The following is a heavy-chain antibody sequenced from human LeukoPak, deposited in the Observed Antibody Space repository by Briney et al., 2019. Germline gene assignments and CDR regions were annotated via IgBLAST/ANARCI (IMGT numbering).Heavy chain of an antibody. CDR3: ARDSPHTRWINWFDP. Sequence: SGGSLRLSCAASGFTFSSYSMNWVRQAPGKGLEWVSYISSSSSTIYYADSVKGRFTISRDNAKNSLYLQMNSLRAEVTAVYYCARDSPHTRWINWFDPWGQGTLVTVSS. CDR1: GFTFSSYS. J-gene: IGHJ5*02. CDR2: ISSSSSTI. D-gene: IGHD1-1*01. V-gene: IGHV3-48*01.